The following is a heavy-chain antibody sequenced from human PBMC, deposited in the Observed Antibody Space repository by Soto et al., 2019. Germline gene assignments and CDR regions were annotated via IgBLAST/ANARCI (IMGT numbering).Heavy chain of an antibody. CDR1: GFTFSSYS. CDR3: ARVGGLSAGTIDY. D-gene: IGHD6-13*01. CDR2: ISSSSSYI. Sequence: EVQLVESGGGLVKPGGSLRLSCAASGFTFSSYSMNWVRQAPGKGLEWVSSISSSSSYIYYADSVKGRFTISRDNAKNSLYLQMNSLRAEDTAVYYSARVGGLSAGTIDYWGQGTLVTVSS. V-gene: IGHV3-21*01. J-gene: IGHJ4*02.